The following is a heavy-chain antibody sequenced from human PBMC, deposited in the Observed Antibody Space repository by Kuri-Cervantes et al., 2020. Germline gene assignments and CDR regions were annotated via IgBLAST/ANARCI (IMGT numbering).Heavy chain of an antibody. CDR3: ARGGVVGPYYYYYYMDV. V-gene: IGHV1-2*04. CDR2: INPNSGDT. Sequence: ASVKVSCKASGYTFTGYYMHWVRQAPGQGLEWMGWINPNSGDTNYAQKFQGWVTMTRDTSISTAYMELSRLRSNDTAVYYCARGGVVGPYYYYYYMDVWGKGTTVTVSS. D-gene: IGHD3-3*01. CDR1: GYTFTGYY. J-gene: IGHJ6*03.